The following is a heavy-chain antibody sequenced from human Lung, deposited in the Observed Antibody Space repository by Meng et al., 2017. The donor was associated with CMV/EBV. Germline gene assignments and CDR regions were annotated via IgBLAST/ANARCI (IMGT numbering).Heavy chain of an antibody. CDR2: TNPNSGNT. Sequence: GSXXDSXKASGYTFTSYDINWVRQATGQGLEWMGWTNPNSGNTGYAQKFQGRVTMTRNTSISTAYMELSSLRSEDTAVYYCARGLNGGLRFLEWLLRPYYYGMDVXGQGXTVTVSS. CDR3: ARGLNGGLRFLEWLLRPYYYGMDV. D-gene: IGHD3-3*01. J-gene: IGHJ6*02. CDR1: GYTFTSYD. V-gene: IGHV1-8*01.